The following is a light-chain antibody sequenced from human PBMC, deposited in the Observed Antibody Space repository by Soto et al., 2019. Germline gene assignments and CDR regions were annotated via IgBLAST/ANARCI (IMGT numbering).Light chain of an antibody. CDR2: GAS. Sequence: EIVITQYPATLSVSPGEGGTLSCMASQGIGNTLAWYQQKPGQTPRLLIFGASIRATGVTARFSGSGSGTDFTLTINSLQSEDFAVYYCQPYVNWPLTVGGGTQVEIK. J-gene: IGKJ4*01. V-gene: IGKV3-15*01. CDR1: QGIGNT. CDR3: QPYVNWPLT.